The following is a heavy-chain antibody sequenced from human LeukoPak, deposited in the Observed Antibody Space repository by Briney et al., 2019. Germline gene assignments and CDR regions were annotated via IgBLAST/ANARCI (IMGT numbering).Heavy chain of an antibody. J-gene: IGHJ3*02. D-gene: IGHD1-26*01. CDR1: GFTFSNYA. CDR2: ISGGGGST. V-gene: IGHV3-23*01. Sequence: GGSLRLSCAASGFTFSNYAMSWVRQAPGKGLEWVSAISGGGGSTYYADSVKGRCTISKDNSKNTLYVQMNSLRAEDTAVYYCARAYSGSLTTFDIWGQGTMVTVYS. CDR3: ARAYSGSLTTFDI.